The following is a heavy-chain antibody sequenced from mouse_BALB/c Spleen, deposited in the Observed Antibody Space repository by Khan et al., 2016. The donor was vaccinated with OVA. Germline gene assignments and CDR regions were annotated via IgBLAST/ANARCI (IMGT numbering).Heavy chain of an antibody. CDR1: GYTFTSNT. CDR2: INPRSGYT. CDR3: ARRTTGYTMDY. J-gene: IGHJ4*01. V-gene: IGHV1-4*01. Sequence: QVQLQQSGADLARPGASVRMSCKASGYTFTSNTMHWVKQRPGQGLEWIGYINPRSGYTNYNQNFKDKATLTADKSSSTAYMQLSSLTSEDSAVYYRARRTTGYTMDYWGQGTSVTVSS. D-gene: IGHD2-14*01.